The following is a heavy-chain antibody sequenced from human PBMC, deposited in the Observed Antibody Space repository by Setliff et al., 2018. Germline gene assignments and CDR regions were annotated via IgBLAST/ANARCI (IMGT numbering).Heavy chain of an antibody. V-gene: IGHV4-39*01. CDR3: ASRTTGPGGWFDY. D-gene: IGHD1-1*01. CDR1: GGSVSSTSYY. Sequence: PSETLSLTCTVSGGSVSSTSYYWGWIRQPPGKGLEWIGTICYTGTTYYSPSLKSRVTISVDTSKNQFSLRLTSVTAADTAIYYCASRTTGPGGWFDYWGQGALVTVSS. J-gene: IGHJ5*01. CDR2: ICYTGTT.